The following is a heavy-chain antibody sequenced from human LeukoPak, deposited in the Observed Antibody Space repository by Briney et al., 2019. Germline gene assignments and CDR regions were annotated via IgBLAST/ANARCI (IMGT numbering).Heavy chain of an antibody. J-gene: IGHJ4*02. Sequence: GGSLRLSCAASGFTFNNYGIHWVRQAPGKGLYWVAVVSFDGSNKYYADSVKGRFTISRDNSKNIVYLQLNSLRPEDTAVYYCAKDVLGSSRSFDYWGQGTLVTVSS. CDR3: AKDVLGSSRSFDY. CDR2: VSFDGSNK. CDR1: GFTFNNYG. V-gene: IGHV3-30*18. D-gene: IGHD6-13*01.